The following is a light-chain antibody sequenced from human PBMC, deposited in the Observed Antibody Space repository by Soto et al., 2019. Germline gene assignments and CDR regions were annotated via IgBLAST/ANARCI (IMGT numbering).Light chain of an antibody. J-gene: IGKJ5*01. CDR2: KAS. CDR3: QQYDSSPIT. V-gene: IGKV1-5*03. Sequence: DIQMTQSPSTLSGSVGDRVTITCRVSQTISSWLAWYQQKPGKAPKLLIYKASTLKSGVPSRFSGSGSGTDFTLTISRLEPEDFAVYYCQQYDSSPITFGQGTRLEI. CDR1: QTISSW.